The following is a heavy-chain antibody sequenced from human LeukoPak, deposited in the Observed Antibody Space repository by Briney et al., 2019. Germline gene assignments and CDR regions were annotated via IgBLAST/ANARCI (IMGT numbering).Heavy chain of an antibody. CDR2: IYTSGST. D-gene: IGHD5-18*01. J-gene: IGHJ4*02. CDR1: GGSISSGSYY. V-gene: IGHV4-61*02. Sequence: SETLSLTCTVSGGSISSGSYYWSWIRQPAGKGLEWIGRIYTSGSTNYNPSLKSRVTISVDTSKNQFSLKLSSVTAADTAVYHCARMSDTAMVNFDYWGQGTLVTVSS. CDR3: ARMSDTAMVNFDY.